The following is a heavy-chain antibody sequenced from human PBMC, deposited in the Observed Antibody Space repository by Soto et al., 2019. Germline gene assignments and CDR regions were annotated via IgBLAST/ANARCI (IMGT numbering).Heavy chain of an antibody. D-gene: IGHD1-20*01. CDR1: GYTFTGYY. V-gene: IGHV1-2*04. CDR2: INPNSGGT. CDR3: ARALNWNAVFDY. J-gene: IGHJ4*02. Sequence: PSVKVSCKASGYTFTGYYMHWVRQAPGQGLEWMGWINPNSGGTNYAQKFQGWVTMTRDTSISTAYMELSRLRSDDTAVYYCARALNWNAVFDYWGQGTLVTVSS.